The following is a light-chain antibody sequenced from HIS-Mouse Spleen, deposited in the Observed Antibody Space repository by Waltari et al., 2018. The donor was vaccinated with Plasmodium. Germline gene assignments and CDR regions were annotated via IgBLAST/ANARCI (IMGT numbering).Light chain of an antibody. CDR2: KDS. CDR1: VLAKKY. J-gene: IGLJ3*02. CDR3: YSAADNNLV. Sequence: SYELTQPSSVSVSPGQTARITCSGDVLAKKYARWFQQKRGQAPVLVIYKDSERPSGIPGRFSGSSSGTTVTLTISGAQVEDEADYYCYSAADNNLVFGGGTKLTVL. V-gene: IGLV3-27*01.